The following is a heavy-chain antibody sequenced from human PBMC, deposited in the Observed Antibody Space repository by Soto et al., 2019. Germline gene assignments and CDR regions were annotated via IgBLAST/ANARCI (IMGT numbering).Heavy chain of an antibody. D-gene: IGHD2-15*01. J-gene: IGHJ3*01. CDR3: ARGHEFGGNSDAFEV. V-gene: IGHV1-69*12. Sequence: QVQLVQSGAEVKKPGSSVKVSCKASGGSFSREAINWVRQAPGQGPEWMGGILPFFGTADYAQKFQGRVTLTADVSTTTVYMELGSLRFEDTAVYCCARGHEFGGNSDAFEVWGQGTMVIVSS. CDR2: ILPFFGTA. CDR1: GGSFSREA.